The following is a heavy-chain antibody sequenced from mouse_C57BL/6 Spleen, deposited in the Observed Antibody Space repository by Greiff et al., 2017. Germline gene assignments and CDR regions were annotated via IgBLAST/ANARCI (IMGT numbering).Heavy chain of an antibody. CDR3: ARAEYYDRGQASWFAY. V-gene: IGHV1-72*01. CDR1: GYTFTSYW. D-gene: IGHD2-4*01. CDR2: IDPNSGGT. J-gene: IGHJ3*01. Sequence: QVQLQQPGAELVKPGASVKLSCKASGYTFTSYWMHWVKPRPGRGLEWIGRIDPNSGGTKYNEKFKSKATLTVDKPSSTAYMQLSSLTSEDSAVYYGARAEYYDRGQASWFAYWGQGTLVTVSA.